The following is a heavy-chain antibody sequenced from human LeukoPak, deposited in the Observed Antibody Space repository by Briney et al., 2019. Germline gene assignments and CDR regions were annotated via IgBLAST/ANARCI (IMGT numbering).Heavy chain of an antibody. D-gene: IGHD3-3*01. CDR3: ARVYYDFWSGYEYDAFDI. J-gene: IGHJ3*02. Sequence: ASVKVSCKASGYTFTSYGISWVRQAPGQGLEWMGWISAYNGNTNYAQKLQGRVTMTTDTSTSTAYMELRSQRSDDTAVYYCARVYYDFWSGYEYDAFDIWGQGTMVTVSS. CDR2: ISAYNGNT. CDR1: GYTFTSYG. V-gene: IGHV1-18*01.